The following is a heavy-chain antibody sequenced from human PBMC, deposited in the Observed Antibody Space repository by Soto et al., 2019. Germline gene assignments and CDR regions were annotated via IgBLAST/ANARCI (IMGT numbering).Heavy chain of an antibody. V-gene: IGHV1-8*01. D-gene: IGHD1-7*01. CDR2: MNPNSGNT. Sequence: ASVKVSCKASGDTFTSYDINWVRQATGQGLEWMGWMNPNSGNTGYAQKFQGRVTMTRNTSISTAYMELSSLRSEDTAVYYCARGQFGTTDYYYYMDVWGKGTTVTVSS. CDR3: ARGQFGTTDYYYYMDV. CDR1: GDTFTSYD. J-gene: IGHJ6*03.